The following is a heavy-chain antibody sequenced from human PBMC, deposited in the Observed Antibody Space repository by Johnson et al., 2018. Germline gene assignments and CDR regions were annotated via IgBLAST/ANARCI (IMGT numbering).Heavy chain of an antibody. CDR3: ARELWELQSLDI. J-gene: IGHJ3*02. D-gene: IGHD1-26*01. CDR2: VWYDGNTK. Sequence: VQLVESGGGVVQPGRSLRLSCAASGFTFSSYVMHWVRQAPGKGLEWVATVWYDGNTKNYAASVKGQFTVSRDNSRNTVSLHMTSLRAADTAVYYCARELWELQSLDIWGLGTMVTVS. V-gene: IGHV3-33*01. CDR1: GFTFSSYV.